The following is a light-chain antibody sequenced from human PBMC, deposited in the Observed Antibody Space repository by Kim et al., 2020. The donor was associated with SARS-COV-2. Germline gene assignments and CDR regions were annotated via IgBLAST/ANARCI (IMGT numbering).Light chain of an antibody. V-gene: IGKV4-1*01. J-gene: IGKJ4*01. CDR1: QNVLCRSNNNNY. CDR2: GAS. CDR3: QQYYSTPLT. Sequence: ATSNCKSSQNVLCRSNNNNYLAWYQQKPGQPPKLLIYGASTRESGVPDRFSGSGSGTDFTLSISSLQAEDVAVYYCQQYYSTPLTFGGGTKVDIK.